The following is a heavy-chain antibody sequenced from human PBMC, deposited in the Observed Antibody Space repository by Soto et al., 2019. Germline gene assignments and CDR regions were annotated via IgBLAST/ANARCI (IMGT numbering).Heavy chain of an antibody. CDR2: IIPIFGTA. V-gene: IGHV1-69*01. CDR1: GGTFSSYA. D-gene: IGHD5-18*01. Sequence: QVQLVQSGAEVKKPGSPVKVSCKASGGTFSSYAISWVRQAPGQGLEWMGGIIPIFGTANYAQKFQGRVTITADESTSTAYMELSSLRSEDTAVYYCARVDTAMVRGERYGMDVWGQGTTVTVSS. CDR3: ARVDTAMVRGERYGMDV. J-gene: IGHJ6*02.